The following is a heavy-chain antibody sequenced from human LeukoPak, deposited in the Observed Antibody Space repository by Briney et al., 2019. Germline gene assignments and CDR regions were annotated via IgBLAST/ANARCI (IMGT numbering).Heavy chain of an antibody. CDR3: ARDSSYFDWLPYY. D-gene: IGHD3-9*01. J-gene: IGHJ4*02. CDR2: IIPIFGTA. CDR1: GGTFSSYA. V-gene: IGHV1-69*13. Sequence: SVKVSCKASGGTFSSYAISWVRQAPGQGLEWMGGIIPIFGTANYAQKFQGRVTITADESTSTAYMELSSLRSEDTAVYYCARDSSYFDWLPYYWGQGTLVTVSS.